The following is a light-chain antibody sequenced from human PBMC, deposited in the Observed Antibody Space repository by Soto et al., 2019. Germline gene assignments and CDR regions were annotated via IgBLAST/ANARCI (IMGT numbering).Light chain of an antibody. V-gene: IGLV2-14*01. CDR1: SSDVGGYNY. CDR3: SSFTNTITRYA. CDR2: EVS. J-gene: IGLJ1*01. Sequence: QSALTQPASVSRSPGQSITISCTGTSSDVGGYNYVSWFQHHPGKAPKLIIYEVSYRPSGVSNRFSGSKSGDTASLTISGLQAEDEADYYCSSFTNTITRYAFGTGTKLTVL.